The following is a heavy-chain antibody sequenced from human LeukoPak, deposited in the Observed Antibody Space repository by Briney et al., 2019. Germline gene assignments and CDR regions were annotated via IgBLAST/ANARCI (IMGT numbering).Heavy chain of an antibody. J-gene: IGHJ2*01. V-gene: IGHV4-39*01. CDR1: GGSISSSSYY. CDR2: IYYSGST. D-gene: IGHD3-3*02. Sequence: SETLSLTCTVSGGSISSSSYYWGWIRQPPGKGLEWTGSIYYSGSTYYNPSLKSRVTISVDTSKNQFSLKLSSVTAADTAVYYCARVVSTADWYFDLWGRGTLVTVSS. CDR3: ARVVSTADWYFDL.